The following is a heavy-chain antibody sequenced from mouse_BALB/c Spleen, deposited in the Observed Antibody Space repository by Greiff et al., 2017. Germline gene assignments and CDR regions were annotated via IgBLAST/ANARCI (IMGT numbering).Heavy chain of an antibody. CDR2: ISSSSSTI. Sequence: EVQLVESGGGLVQPGGSRKLSCAASGFTFSSFGMHWVRQAPEKGLEWVAYISSSSSTIYYADTVKGRFTISRDNPKNTLFLQMTSLRSEDTAMYYCARSVGYYGSPYYFDYWGQGTTLTVSS. CDR1: GFTFSSFG. CDR3: ARSVGYYGSPYYFDY. D-gene: IGHD1-1*01. V-gene: IGHV5-17*02. J-gene: IGHJ2*01.